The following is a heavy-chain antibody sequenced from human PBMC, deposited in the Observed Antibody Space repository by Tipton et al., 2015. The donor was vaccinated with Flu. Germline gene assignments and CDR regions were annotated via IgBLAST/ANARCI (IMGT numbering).Heavy chain of an antibody. V-gene: IGHV4-61*02. CDR3: GSDVLTGLHS. CDR1: GASVSRGRYY. Sequence: TLSLTCSVSGASVSRGRYYWNWIRQPAGKGLEWIGRIYTSGTTDYNPSLKSRVTISLDTSKNHFSLKLNSVTATDTAVYYCGSDVLTGLHSWGLGTLVTVSS. D-gene: IGHD3-9*01. CDR2: IYTSGTT. J-gene: IGHJ4*02.